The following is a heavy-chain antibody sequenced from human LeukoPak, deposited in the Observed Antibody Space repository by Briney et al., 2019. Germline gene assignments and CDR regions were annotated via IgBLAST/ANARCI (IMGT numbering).Heavy chain of an antibody. Sequence: GGSLRLSCAASGFTFSSYGMHWVRQAPGKGLEWVALIWYDGSSKHYADSVRSRFTISRDNSKNTLYLQMNSLRAEDTAVYYCARDFELSHWGQGTLVTVSS. CDR3: ARDFELSH. V-gene: IGHV3-33*01. CDR1: GFTFSSYG. CDR2: IWYDGSSK. J-gene: IGHJ4*02. D-gene: IGHD3-16*02.